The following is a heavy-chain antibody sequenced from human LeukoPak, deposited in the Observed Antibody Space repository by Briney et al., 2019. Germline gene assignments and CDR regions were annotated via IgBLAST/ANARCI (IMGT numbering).Heavy chain of an antibody. CDR3: ARGVSAAGQTLFDY. V-gene: IGHV4-59*01. CDR2: IHYSGST. D-gene: IGHD6-13*01. CDR1: GGSISGYY. Sequence: SETLSLTCTVSGGSISGYYWSWIRQSPGKGLEWIGFIHYSGSTNYNPSLRSRVTISVDTSKNQFSLKLSSVTAADTAVYFCARGVSAAGQTLFDYRGQGTLVTVSS. J-gene: IGHJ4*02.